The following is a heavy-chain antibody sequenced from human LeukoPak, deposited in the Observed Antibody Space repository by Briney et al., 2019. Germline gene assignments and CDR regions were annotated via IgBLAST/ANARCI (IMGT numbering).Heavy chain of an antibody. V-gene: IGHV1-24*01. D-gene: IGHD6-19*01. CDR2: FDPGDGET. J-gene: IGHJ2*01. CDR1: GYTLTELS. CDR3: ATERRRAVAGQYWYFDL. Sequence: ASVKVSCKVSGYTLTELSMHWVRQAPGKGLEWMGGFDPGDGETIYAQKFQGRVTMTEDTSTDTAYMELSSLRSEDTAVYYCATERRRAVAGQYWYFDLWGRGTLVTVSS.